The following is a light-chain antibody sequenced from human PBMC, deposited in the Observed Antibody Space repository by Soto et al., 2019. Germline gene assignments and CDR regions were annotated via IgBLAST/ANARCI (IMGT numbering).Light chain of an antibody. V-gene: IGKV1-12*01. CDR1: QGVSNW. Sequence: DIQMTQSPSSVSASVGDRVTITCRASQGVSNWLAWYQQKPGKAPKLLIYAASTLRSGVPSRFRGSGSGTEFTLTISSLQSEDFAVYYCQQYNNWLITFGQGTRLEIK. CDR2: AAS. CDR3: QQYNNWLIT. J-gene: IGKJ5*01.